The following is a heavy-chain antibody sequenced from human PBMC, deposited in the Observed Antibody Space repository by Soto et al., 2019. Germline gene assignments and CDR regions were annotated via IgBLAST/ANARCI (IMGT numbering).Heavy chain of an antibody. Sequence: ASVKVSCKASGYSFTRYGIGWVRQAPGQRLEWMGWINAGNGNTKYSQKFQGRVTITRDTSASTAYMELSSLRSEDTAVYYCARGEYCSGGSCFCFGYWGQGTLVTVSS. CDR3: ARGEYCSGGSCFCFGY. CDR1: GYSFTRYG. D-gene: IGHD2-15*01. V-gene: IGHV1-3*01. CDR2: INAGNGNT. J-gene: IGHJ4*02.